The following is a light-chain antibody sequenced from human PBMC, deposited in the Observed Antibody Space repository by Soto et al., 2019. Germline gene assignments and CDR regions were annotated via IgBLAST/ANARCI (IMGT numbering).Light chain of an antibody. CDR1: QSISSW. Sequence: DIQMTQSPSTLSASVGDRVTITCRARQSISSWLAWYQQKPGKAPKLLIYKAPSLESGVPSRFSGSGSGTEFTLTISSLQPDDFATYYCQQYNSYPTFGGGTKVEIK. CDR3: QQYNSYPT. J-gene: IGKJ4*01. CDR2: KAP. V-gene: IGKV1-5*03.